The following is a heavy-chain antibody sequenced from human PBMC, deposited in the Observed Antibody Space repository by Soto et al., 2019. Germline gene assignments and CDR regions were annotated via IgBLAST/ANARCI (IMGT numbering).Heavy chain of an antibody. J-gene: IGHJ5*02. CDR2: IYHSGST. CDR3: AGFGELSSPIPRWP. CDR1: GGSISSGGYS. Sequence: SETLSLTCAVSGGSISSGGYSWSWIRQPPGKGLEWIGYIYHSGSTYYNPSLKSRVTISVDRSKNQFSLKLSSVTAADTAVYYCAGFGELSSPIPRWPWGQGTLVTVSS. V-gene: IGHV4-30-2*01. D-gene: IGHD3-10*01.